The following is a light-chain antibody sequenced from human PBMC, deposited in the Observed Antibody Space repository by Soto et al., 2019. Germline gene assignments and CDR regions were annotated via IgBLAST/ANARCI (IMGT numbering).Light chain of an antibody. J-gene: IGKJ5*01. CDR3: QQYGSSGGIT. Sequence: PGERATLSCRASQSVISNYFAWYQQKPGQAPRLLIYGISTRATGIPDRFSGSGSGTDFTLTITRLEPEDSAMYYCQQYGSSGGITFGHGTRLEIK. V-gene: IGKV3-20*01. CDR1: QSVISNY. CDR2: GIS.